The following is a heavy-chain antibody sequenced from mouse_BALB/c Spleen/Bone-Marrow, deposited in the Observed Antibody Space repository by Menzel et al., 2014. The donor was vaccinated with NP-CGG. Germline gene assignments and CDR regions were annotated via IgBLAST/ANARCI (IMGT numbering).Heavy chain of an antibody. J-gene: IGHJ4*01. V-gene: IGHV1-22*01. CDR1: GYTFTEYT. CDR2: INPNNGGT. CDR3: ARRIPYGCAMDC. D-gene: IGHD2-2*01. Sequence: EVQLQQSGPELVKPGASVKISCKTSGYTFTEYTMHWVKQSHGKSLERIGTINPNNGGTSYNQKFKGKATLTVDKSSSTAYMELRSLTSVGSAVYYCARRIPYGCAMDCWGRGTSVTVSS.